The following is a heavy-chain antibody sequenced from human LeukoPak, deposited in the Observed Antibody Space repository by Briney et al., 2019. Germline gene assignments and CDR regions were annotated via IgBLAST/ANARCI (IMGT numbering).Heavy chain of an antibody. CDR1: GGSVRSYSYY. CDR2: IHYSGST. J-gene: IGHJ3*02. V-gene: IGHV4-61*01. D-gene: IGHD4-17*01. Sequence: KPSETLSLTCTVSGGSVRSYSYYWTWIRQPPGKGLEWIGYIHYSGSTNYNPSLKSRVTISLDTSKNQFSLKLTSVTAADTAVYYCARDRDYGDSGRAPDIWGQGTLVTVSS. CDR3: ARDRDYGDSGRAPDI.